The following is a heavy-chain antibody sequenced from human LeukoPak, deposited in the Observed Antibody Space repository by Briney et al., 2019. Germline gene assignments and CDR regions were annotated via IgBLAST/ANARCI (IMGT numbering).Heavy chain of an antibody. CDR1: GFTFSSYS. Sequence: GGSLRLSCAASGFTFSSYSMNWVRQAPGKGLEWVSVIYSGGTTYYADSVKGRFTISRHIPRNTLYLQMNSLRPDDTAVYYCARGAGDDTSGSRMKGAFDYWGQGTLVTVSS. J-gene: IGHJ4*02. CDR2: IYSGGTT. D-gene: IGHD3-22*01. CDR3: ARGAGDDTSGSRMKGAFDY. V-gene: IGHV3-53*04.